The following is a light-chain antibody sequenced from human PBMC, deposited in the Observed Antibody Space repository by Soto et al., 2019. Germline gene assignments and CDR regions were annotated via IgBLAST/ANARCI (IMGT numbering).Light chain of an antibody. CDR1: SSDVGSYKL. Sequence: QSALTQPASVSGSPGQSITISCTGTSSDVGSYKLVSWYQQHPGKATKLMIYEGNKRPSGVSNRFSGSKSGSTASLTISGLQPEDEADYYCCSYAGSSTSVVFGGGTQLTVL. V-gene: IGLV2-23*01. J-gene: IGLJ2*01. CDR3: CSYAGSSTSVV. CDR2: EGN.